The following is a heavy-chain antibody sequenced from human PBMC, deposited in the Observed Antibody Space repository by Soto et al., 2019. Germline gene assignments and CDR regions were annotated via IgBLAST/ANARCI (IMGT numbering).Heavy chain of an antibody. CDR1: GYTFTSYA. Sequence: QVQLVQSGAEVKKPGASVKVSCKASGYTFTSYAMHWVRQAPGQRLEWMGWINAGNGNTKYSQKFQGRVTITRDTXASTAYMELSSLRSEDTAVYYCVATMIVVSGSFDYWGQGTLVTVSS. D-gene: IGHD3-22*01. J-gene: IGHJ4*02. V-gene: IGHV1-3*01. CDR2: INAGNGNT. CDR3: VATMIVVSGSFDY.